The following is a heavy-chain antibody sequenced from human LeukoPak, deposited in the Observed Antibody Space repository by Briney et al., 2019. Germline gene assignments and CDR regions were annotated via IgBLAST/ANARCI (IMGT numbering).Heavy chain of an antibody. Sequence: GGSLRLSCAASGFTFSSYSMNWVRQAPGKGLEWVSYISSSSSTIYYADSVKGRFTISRDNAKNSLYPQMNSLRAEDTAVYYCARGDYDYVWGSYRYYYFDYWGQGTLVTVSS. CDR3: ARGDYDYVWGSYRYYYFDY. D-gene: IGHD3-16*02. V-gene: IGHV3-48*01. J-gene: IGHJ4*02. CDR1: GFTFSSYS. CDR2: ISSSSSTI.